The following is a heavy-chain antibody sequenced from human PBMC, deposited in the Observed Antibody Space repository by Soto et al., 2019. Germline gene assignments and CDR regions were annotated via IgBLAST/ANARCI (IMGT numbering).Heavy chain of an antibody. CDR3: ARGRYGDY. CDR1: GYTFTSYG. V-gene: IGHV1-18*01. CDR2: ISAHNDNT. Sequence: QVHLVQSGAEVKKPGASVKVSCKCSGYTFTSYGIIWVRQAPGQGLEWMGWISAHNDNTDYAQKLQGRVTVTRDTSTSTAYMVLRSLRSDDTAVYYCARGRYGDYWGQGALVTVSS. D-gene: IGHD1-1*01. J-gene: IGHJ4*02.